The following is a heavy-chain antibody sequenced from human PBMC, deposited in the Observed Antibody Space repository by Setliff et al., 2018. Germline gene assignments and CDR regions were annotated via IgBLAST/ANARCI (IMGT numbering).Heavy chain of an antibody. CDR3: ARMSGFQYMDV. V-gene: IGHV4-61*09. D-gene: IGHD3-3*01. J-gene: IGHJ6*03. Sequence: PSDTLSLTCTVSGDSISSRRSYWGWFRQPAGKGLEWIGQIYTSWSTNYNPSLKSRVTISLDTSKNQFSLSLSSVTAADTAVYYCARMSGFQYMDVWGKGTTVTVSS. CDR2: IYTSWST. CDR1: GDSISSRRSY.